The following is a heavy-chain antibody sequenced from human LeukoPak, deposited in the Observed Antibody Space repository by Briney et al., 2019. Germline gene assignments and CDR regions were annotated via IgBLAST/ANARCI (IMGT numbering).Heavy chain of an antibody. CDR2: ISAYSGKT. CDR1: GYTFTTYG. D-gene: IGHD2-2*01. J-gene: IGHJ4*02. Sequence: ASVKVSCKASGYTFTTYGVSWVRQAPGQGLEWMGCISAYSGKTNYSMKFQGRLTMTTDTSTSTAYMDLRSLESDDTAVYYCARARDCTSSSCYGISFDYWGQGTLVTVSS. CDR3: ARARDCTSSSCYGISFDY. V-gene: IGHV1-18*01.